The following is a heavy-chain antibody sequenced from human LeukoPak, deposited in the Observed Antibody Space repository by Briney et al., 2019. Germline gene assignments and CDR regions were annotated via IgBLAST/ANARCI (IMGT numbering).Heavy chain of an antibody. Sequence: PSETLSLTRTVSGGSISSYYWSWIRQPAGKGLEWIGRIYTSGSTNYNPSLKSRVTMSVDTSKNQFSLKLSSVTAADTAVYYCASSTRDDYYYYMDVWGKGTTVTVSS. CDR1: GGSISSYY. J-gene: IGHJ6*03. V-gene: IGHV4-4*07. CDR3: ASSTRDDYYYYMDV. D-gene: IGHD6-6*01. CDR2: IYTSGST.